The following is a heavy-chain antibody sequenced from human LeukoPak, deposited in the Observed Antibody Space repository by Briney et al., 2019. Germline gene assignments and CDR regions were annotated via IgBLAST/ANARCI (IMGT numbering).Heavy chain of an antibody. J-gene: IGHJ4*02. V-gene: IGHV1-24*01. CDR3: ATSGDNSGYYYRANYFHY. CDR2: FDPEDGET. D-gene: IGHD3-22*01. Sequence: ASVKVSCKVSGYTLVELSMYWLLQAPGKGLEWMGGFDPEDGETIYAQKFQGRVTMTEDTSTDTAYMELSSLRSEDTAVYYCATSGDNSGYYYRANYFHYWGQGTLVTVSS. CDR1: GYTLVELS.